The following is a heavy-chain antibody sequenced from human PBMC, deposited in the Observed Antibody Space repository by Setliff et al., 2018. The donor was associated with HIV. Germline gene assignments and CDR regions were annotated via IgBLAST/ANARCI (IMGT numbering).Heavy chain of an antibody. Sequence: GASVKVSCKASGYTFTSYGISWVRQAPGQGLEWMGWINPNSGGTNYAQKFQGWVTMTRDTSTSTVYMELSSLRSEDTAVYYCARERGRDGYNYYWGQGTLVTVSS. J-gene: IGHJ4*02. D-gene: IGHD5-12*01. CDR3: ARERGRDGYNYY. CDR1: GYTFTSYG. V-gene: IGHV1-2*04. CDR2: INPNSGGT.